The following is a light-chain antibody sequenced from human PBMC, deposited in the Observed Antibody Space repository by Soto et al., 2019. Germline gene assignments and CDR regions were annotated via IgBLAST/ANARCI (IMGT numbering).Light chain of an antibody. CDR1: SSNIGAGYD. V-gene: IGLV1-40*01. J-gene: IGLJ7*01. CDR3: QSYDSSHAV. CDR2: GNS. Sequence: QSVLTQPPSVSGAPGQRVTISCTGSSSNIGAGYDVHWYQQLPGTAPKLLIYGNSNRPSGVPDRFSGSKSGTSASLAITGLQAEDEADYYCQSYDSSHAVFGGGTPLTVL.